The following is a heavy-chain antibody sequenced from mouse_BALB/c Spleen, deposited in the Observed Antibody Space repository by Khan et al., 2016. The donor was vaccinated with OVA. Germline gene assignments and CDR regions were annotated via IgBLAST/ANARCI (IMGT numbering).Heavy chain of an antibody. Sequence: EVQLQQSGPELVKPGASMKISCKASGYSFTDYTMNWVKQSHGKNLEWIGLINPYNGFTTYNQKFKGKATLTVDKSSSKAYMELLSLTSEDSAVYYCARGNYYGSNSWFAYWGQGTLVTVSA. D-gene: IGHD1-1*01. V-gene: IGHV1-18*01. CDR2: INPYNGFT. CDR3: ARGNYYGSNSWFAY. CDR1: GYSFTDYT. J-gene: IGHJ3*01.